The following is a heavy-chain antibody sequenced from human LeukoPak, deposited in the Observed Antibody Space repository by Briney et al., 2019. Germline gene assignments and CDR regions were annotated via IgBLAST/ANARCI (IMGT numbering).Heavy chain of an antibody. CDR2: INHSGRT. V-gene: IGHV4-34*01. Sequence: PETLSLTCAVYGGSFSGYYWSWIRQPPGKGLEWIGEINHSGRTNYNPSLKSRVTISVDTSKNQFSLKLSSVTAEDTAVYYCASSTVDTAMVTGFGPWGQGTLVTVSS. D-gene: IGHD5-18*01. CDR1: GGSFSGYY. CDR3: ASSTVDTAMVTGFGP. J-gene: IGHJ5*02.